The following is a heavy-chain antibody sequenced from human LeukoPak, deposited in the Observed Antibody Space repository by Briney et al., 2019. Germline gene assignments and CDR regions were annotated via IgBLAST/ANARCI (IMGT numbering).Heavy chain of an antibody. Sequence: GASVKVSCKPSGYTFSTYGISWVRQAPGQGLEWMGWISTYNGNTYYALKLQGRVTMTTDTSTSTAYMELRSLRSDDTAVYYCARGRGSSWYYVGYYYMDVWGKGTTVTVSS. CDR3: ARGRGSSWYYVGYYYMDV. CDR1: GYTFSTYG. V-gene: IGHV1-18*01. J-gene: IGHJ6*03. CDR2: ISTYNGNT. D-gene: IGHD6-13*01.